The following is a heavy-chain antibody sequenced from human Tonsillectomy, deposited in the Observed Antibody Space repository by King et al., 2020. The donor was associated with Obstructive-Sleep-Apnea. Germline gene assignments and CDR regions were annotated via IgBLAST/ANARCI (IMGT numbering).Heavy chain of an antibody. Sequence: DVQLVEAGGGLVQPGGSLRLSCAPSGFSFRSYWMSWVRQAPGKGRGWVANINQEGREKYYVDSVRGRFTISRDNAKDSLCLQLNSLRAEDTAVYYCARDQGDFDYWGQGTLVTVSS. CDR3: ARDQGDFDY. CDR1: GFSFRSYW. V-gene: IGHV3-7*01. J-gene: IGHJ4*02. CDR2: INQEGREK.